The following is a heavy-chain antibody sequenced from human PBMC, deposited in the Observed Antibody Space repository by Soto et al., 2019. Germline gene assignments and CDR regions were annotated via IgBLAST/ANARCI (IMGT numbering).Heavy chain of an antibody. CDR1: GYMFTSYD. J-gene: IGHJ5*02. D-gene: IGHD3-16*01. CDR3: AKDFGGLYNWFDP. CDR2: TNPNNGKT. V-gene: IGHV1-8*01. Sequence: VASVKVSCKASGYMFTSYDINWVRQAAGQGLEWLGRTNPNNGKTDYAQKFQGRLTMTRDTSISTVYMELSSLTSEDTAVYYCAKDFGGLYNWFDPWGQGTLVTVSS.